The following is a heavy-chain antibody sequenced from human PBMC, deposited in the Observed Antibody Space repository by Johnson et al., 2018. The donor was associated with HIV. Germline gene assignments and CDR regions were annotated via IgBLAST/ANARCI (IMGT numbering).Heavy chain of an antibody. CDR1: GFTFSPSS. CDR3: ARVQRSGWFHTDAFDL. Sequence: VQLVESGGDWVQRGGSLRLSCAASGFTFSPSSINWVRQPPGKGLEWVAVISYDGSNKYYADSVKGRFTVSRDNSNNILFLQMSSLRSDDTAVYFCARVQRSGWFHTDAFDLWGQGTMVTVSS. J-gene: IGHJ3*01. CDR2: ISYDGSNK. V-gene: IGHV3-30*03. D-gene: IGHD6-19*01.